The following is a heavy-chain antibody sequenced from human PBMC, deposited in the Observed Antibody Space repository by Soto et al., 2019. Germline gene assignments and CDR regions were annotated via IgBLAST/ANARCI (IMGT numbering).Heavy chain of an antibody. Sequence: HPGGSLRLSCAASGFTFSSYGMHWVRQAPGKGLEWVAVISYDGSNKYYADSVKGRFTISRDNSKNTLYLQMNSLRAEDTAVYYCATGGRGYYYYGMDVWGQGTTVTVSS. V-gene: IGHV3-30*03. D-gene: IGHD2-15*01. CDR1: GFTFSSYG. J-gene: IGHJ6*02. CDR2: ISYDGSNK. CDR3: ATGGRGYYYYGMDV.